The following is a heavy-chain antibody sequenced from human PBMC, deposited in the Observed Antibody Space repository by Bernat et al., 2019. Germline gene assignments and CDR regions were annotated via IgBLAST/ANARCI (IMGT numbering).Heavy chain of an antibody. J-gene: IGHJ4*02. CDR1: GFTFSSYA. CDR2: ISYDGSNK. CDR3: ARDGVATTEYYFDY. Sequence: QVQLVESGGGVVQPGRSLRLSCAASGFTFSSYAMHWVRQAPGKGLEWVAVISYDGSNKYYADSVKGRFTISRDNSKNTLYLQMNSLRAEDTAVYYCARDGVATTEYYFDYWGQGTLVTVSS. V-gene: IGHV3-30-3*01. D-gene: IGHD5-12*01.